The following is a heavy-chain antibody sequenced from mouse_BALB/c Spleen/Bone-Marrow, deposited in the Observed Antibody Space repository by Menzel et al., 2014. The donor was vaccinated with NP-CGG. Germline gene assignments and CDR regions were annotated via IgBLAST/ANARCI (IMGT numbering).Heavy chain of an antibody. Sequence: EVKLEESGAELVKPGASVKLSCTASGFNIKDTYMHWVKQRPEQGLEWIGRIDPASGYTQFDSKFQGKATITADTSSNTAYLQLSSLTSEDTAVYYCATLTGTFDYWGQGTTLTVSS. J-gene: IGHJ2*01. CDR1: GFNIKDTY. CDR2: IDPASGYT. V-gene: IGHV14-3*02. CDR3: ATLTGTFDY. D-gene: IGHD4-1*01.